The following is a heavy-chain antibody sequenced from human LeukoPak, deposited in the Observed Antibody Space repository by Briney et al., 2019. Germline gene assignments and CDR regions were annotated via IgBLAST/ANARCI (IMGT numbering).Heavy chain of an antibody. Sequence: GGSLRLSCAASGFTFSSYSMNWVRQAPGKGLEWVSSISSSSSYIYYADSVKGRFTISRDNAKNSLYLQMNSLRAEDTAVYYCARDGGSIAVAATEAFDIWGQGTMVTVSS. D-gene: IGHD6-19*01. V-gene: IGHV3-21*01. CDR1: GFTFSSYS. J-gene: IGHJ3*02. CDR3: ARDGGSIAVAATEAFDI. CDR2: ISSSSSYI.